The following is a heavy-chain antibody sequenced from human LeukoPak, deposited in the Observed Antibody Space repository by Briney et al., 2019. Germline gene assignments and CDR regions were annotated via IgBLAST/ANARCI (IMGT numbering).Heavy chain of an antibody. Sequence: PSETLSLTCTVSGGSISNYVWSWIRQPPGKGLEWIGYINDSGNTKYNPSLESRVTISVDTSKNQFSLKLSSVTAADTAVYYCARVPYYDFWSGPPVDWGQGTLVTVSS. CDR1: GGSISNYV. D-gene: IGHD3-3*01. V-gene: IGHV4-59*01. CDR2: INDSGNT. J-gene: IGHJ4*02. CDR3: ARVPYYDFWSGPPVD.